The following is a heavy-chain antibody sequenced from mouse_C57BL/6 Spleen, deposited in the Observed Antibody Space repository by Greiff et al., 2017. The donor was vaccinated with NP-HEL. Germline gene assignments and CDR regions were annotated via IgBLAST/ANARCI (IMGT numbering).Heavy chain of an antibody. Sequence: VQLKESVAELVRPGASVKLSCTASGFNIKNTYMHWVKQRPEQGLEWIGRIDPANGNTKYAPKFQGKATITADTSSNTAYLQLSSLTSEDTAIYYCAPDYGSSYDWFAYWGQGTLVTVSA. CDR2: IDPANGNT. J-gene: IGHJ3*01. CDR3: APDYGSSYDWFAY. D-gene: IGHD1-1*01. CDR1: GFNIKNTY. V-gene: IGHV14-3*01.